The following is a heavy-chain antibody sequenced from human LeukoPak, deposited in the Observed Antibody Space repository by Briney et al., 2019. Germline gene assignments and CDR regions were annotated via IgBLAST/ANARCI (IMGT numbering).Heavy chain of an antibody. V-gene: IGHV3-21*01. CDR2: ISSGSSYI. D-gene: IGHD6-13*01. CDR3: ARDPGQDRIGTAGGWFDP. J-gene: IGHJ5*02. Sequence: GGSLRLSCAASGFTFRTYSMYCVRQAPGKGLEWVSSISSGSSYIYYADSVKGRFTISRDNAKNSLYLQMNSLRAEDTAVYYCARDPGQDRIGTAGGWFDPWGQGTLVTVSS. CDR1: GFTFRTYS.